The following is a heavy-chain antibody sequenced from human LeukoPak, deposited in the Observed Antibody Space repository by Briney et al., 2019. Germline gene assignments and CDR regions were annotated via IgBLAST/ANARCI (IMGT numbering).Heavy chain of an antibody. Sequence: SETLSLTCAVYGGSFSGNYWSWIRQPPGKGLEWIGEINHSGSTNYNPSLKSRVTISVDTSKNQFSLKLSSVTAADTAVYYCARDTVTWFDPWGQGTLVTVSS. CDR1: GGSFSGNY. J-gene: IGHJ5*02. CDR2: INHSGST. V-gene: IGHV4-34*01. D-gene: IGHD4-17*01. CDR3: ARDTVTWFDP.